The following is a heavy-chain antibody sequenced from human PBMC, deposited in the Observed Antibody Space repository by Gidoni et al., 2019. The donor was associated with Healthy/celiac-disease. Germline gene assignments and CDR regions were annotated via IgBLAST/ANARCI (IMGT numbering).Heavy chain of an antibody. CDR1: GYTFTSSD. V-gene: IGHV1-8*01. CDR2: MNPNSGNT. D-gene: IGHD3-9*01. Sequence: QVQLVQSGAEVKKPGASVKVSCKASGYTFTSSDINWVRQATGQGLEWMGWMNPNSGNTGYAQKFQGRVTMTRNTSISTAYMELSSLRSEDTAVYYCARGFYDILTGYYQNWFDPWGQGTLVTVSS. CDR3: ARGFYDILTGYYQNWFDP. J-gene: IGHJ5*02.